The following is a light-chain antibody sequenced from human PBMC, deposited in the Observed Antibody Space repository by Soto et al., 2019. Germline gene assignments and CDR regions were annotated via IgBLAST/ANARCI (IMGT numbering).Light chain of an antibody. CDR3: QQYNNWPRT. Sequence: EILLTQSPGPRSLSPGERDTLYSRASQSVSSSYLAWYQQKPGQAPRLLIYGASTRATGIPARFSGSGSGTEFTLTISSLQSEDFAVYYCQQYNNWPRTFGQGTKVDIK. CDR2: GAS. CDR1: QSVSSSY. J-gene: IGKJ1*01. V-gene: IGKV3-15*01.